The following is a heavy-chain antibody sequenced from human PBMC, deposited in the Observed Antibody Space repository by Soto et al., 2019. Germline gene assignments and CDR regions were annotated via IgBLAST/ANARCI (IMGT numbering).Heavy chain of an antibody. CDR2: ISYDGSNK. CDR3: AKGDYDILTGYRYYYYYGMDG. J-gene: IGHJ6*02. V-gene: IGHV3-30*18. D-gene: IGHD3-9*01. Sequence: SLRLSWAASGFTFISYGLHWVRQAPGKWLEWVAVISYDGSNKYYADSVKGRFTSSRDNSKNTLYLQMNSLRAEDTAVYYCAKGDYDILTGYRYYYYYGMDGWGQGTTVTVSS. CDR1: GFTFISYG.